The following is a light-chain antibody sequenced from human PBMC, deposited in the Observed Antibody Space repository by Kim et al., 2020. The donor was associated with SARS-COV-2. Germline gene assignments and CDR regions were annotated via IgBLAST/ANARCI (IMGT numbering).Light chain of an antibody. J-gene: IGKJ1*01. CDR2: ATS. CDR3: QKYNSAPRT. Sequence: SASVGDRVTITCRASQGISNYLAWYQQKPGKVPKLLIYATSTLQSGVPSRFSGSGSGTDFTLTISSLQPEDVATYYCQKYNSAPRTFGQGTKVEIK. V-gene: IGKV1-27*01. CDR1: QGISNY.